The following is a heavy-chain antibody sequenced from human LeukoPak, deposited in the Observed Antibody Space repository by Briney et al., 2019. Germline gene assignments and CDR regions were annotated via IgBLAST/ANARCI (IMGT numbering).Heavy chain of an antibody. CDR3: ARRRAGWGRDFWFDP. D-gene: IGHD3-3*01. CDR1: GGSISSSSSY. CDR2: IYYSGSS. V-gene: IGHV4-39*01. J-gene: IGHJ5*02. Sequence: SETLSLTCSVSGGSISSSSSYWGWIRQPPGKGLEWIGSIYYSGSSFDNPALKSRVTISVDTSKNQFSLKLSSVTAADTAVYYGARRRAGWGRDFWFDPGAREPWSPSPQ.